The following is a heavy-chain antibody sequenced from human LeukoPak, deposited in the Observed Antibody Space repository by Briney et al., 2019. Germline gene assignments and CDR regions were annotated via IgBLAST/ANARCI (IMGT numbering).Heavy chain of an antibody. CDR3: ARHDSFIPY. V-gene: IGHV3-23*01. Sequence: GGSLRLSYVASGCTFSYYAMSWVRQAPGKGLEWVSGISDSGGSTYYADSVKGRCTISRDNSKNTVSLQMNNLRAEDTAVYFCARHDSFIPYWGQGTLVTVTS. CDR1: GCTFSYYA. CDR2: ISDSGGST. D-gene: IGHD3-16*02. J-gene: IGHJ4*02.